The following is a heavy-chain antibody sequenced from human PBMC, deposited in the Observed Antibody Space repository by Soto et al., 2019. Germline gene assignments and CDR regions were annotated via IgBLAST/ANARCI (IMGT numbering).Heavy chain of an antibody. CDR1: GFSLSTTGVG. Sequence: GPTLVHPPQTLTLTCTFSGFSLSTTGVGVSWIRQPPGKALEWLALIYWHDDKRYSPSLKSRLTITKDTSKNQVVLTMTNVDPVDTATYYCAHRGGATVGLYYFDYWGQGALVTVSS. J-gene: IGHJ4*01. CDR2: IYWHDDK. V-gene: IGHV2-5*01. CDR3: AHRGGATVGLYYFDY. D-gene: IGHD3-16*01.